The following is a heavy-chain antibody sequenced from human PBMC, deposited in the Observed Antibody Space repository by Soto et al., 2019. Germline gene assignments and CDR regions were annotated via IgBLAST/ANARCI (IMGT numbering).Heavy chain of an antibody. J-gene: IGHJ4*02. V-gene: IGHV1-3*01. Sequence: GASVKVCCKASGYTFTSYAMHWVRQAPGQRLEWMGWINAGNGNTKYSQKFQGRVTITRDTSASTAYMELSSLRSEDTAVYYCARDPGYSYGYNWDQGTLITVSP. CDR2: INAGNGNT. CDR1: GYTFTSYA. CDR3: ARDPGYSYGYN. D-gene: IGHD5-18*01.